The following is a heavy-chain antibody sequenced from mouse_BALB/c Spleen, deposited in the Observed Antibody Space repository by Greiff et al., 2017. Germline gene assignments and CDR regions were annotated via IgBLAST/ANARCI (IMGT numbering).Heavy chain of an antibody. V-gene: IGHV1S56*01. Sequence: QVQLQQSGPELVKPGASVKMSCKASGYTFTSYYIHWVKQRPGQGLEWIGWIYPGDGSTKYNEKFKGKTTLTADKSSSTAYMLLSSLTSEDSAIYFCARGDDYGGWFAYWGQGTLVTVSA. CDR3: ARGDDYGGWFAY. D-gene: IGHD2-4*01. J-gene: IGHJ3*01. CDR1: GYTFTSYY. CDR2: IYPGDGST.